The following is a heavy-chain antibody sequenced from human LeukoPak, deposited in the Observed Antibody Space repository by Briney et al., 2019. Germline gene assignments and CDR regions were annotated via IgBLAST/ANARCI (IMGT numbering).Heavy chain of an antibody. CDR2: ISGSGGDT. V-gene: IGHV3-23*01. J-gene: IGHJ6*04. CDR3: AKSRADFWSSSDV. D-gene: IGHD3-3*01. Sequence: SAISGSGGDTYYADSVKGRFSISRDNSKNTLNLQMNSLRAEDTAVYYCAKSRADFWSSSDVWGKGTTGTVSS.